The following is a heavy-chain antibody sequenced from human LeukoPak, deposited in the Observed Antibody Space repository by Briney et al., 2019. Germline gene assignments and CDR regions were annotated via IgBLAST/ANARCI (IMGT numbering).Heavy chain of an antibody. D-gene: IGHD1-26*01. J-gene: IGHJ4*02. Sequence: GGSLRLSCAASGFTFSSYAMHWVRQAPGKGLEWVAVISYDGSNKYYAGSVKGRFTISRDNSKNTLYLQMNSLRDEDTAVYYCASSGSYRFDYWGQGTLVTVSS. V-gene: IGHV3-30-3*01. CDR1: GFTFSSYA. CDR3: ASSGSYRFDY. CDR2: ISYDGSNK.